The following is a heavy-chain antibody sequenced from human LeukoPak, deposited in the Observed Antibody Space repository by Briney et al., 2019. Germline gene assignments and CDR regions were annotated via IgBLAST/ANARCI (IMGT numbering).Heavy chain of an antibody. CDR2: IYSGGST. CDR1: GFTVSSNY. Sequence: PGGSLRLSCAASGFTVSSNYVSWVRQAPGKGLEWVSVIYSGGSTYYADSVKGRFTISRDNSKNTLYLQMNSLRAEDTAVYYCARDVQPDYYGMDVWGQGTTVTVSS. V-gene: IGHV3-53*01. J-gene: IGHJ6*02. CDR3: ARDVQPDYYGMDV.